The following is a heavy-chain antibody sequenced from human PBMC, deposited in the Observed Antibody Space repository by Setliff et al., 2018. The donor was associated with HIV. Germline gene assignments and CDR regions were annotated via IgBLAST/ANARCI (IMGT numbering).Heavy chain of an antibody. CDR3: ARVVPREVAPGGFDI. CDR2: IYASGRT. Sequence: PSETLSLTCTVSGGSISSYYWSWIRQPAGKGLEWIGRIYASGRTNYNPSLKSRVTLSVDTSKNQFSLKVTSVTAADTAVYFCARVVPREVAPGGFDIWGQGTMVTVSS. J-gene: IGHJ3*02. CDR1: GGSISSYY. D-gene: IGHD5-12*01. V-gene: IGHV4-4*07.